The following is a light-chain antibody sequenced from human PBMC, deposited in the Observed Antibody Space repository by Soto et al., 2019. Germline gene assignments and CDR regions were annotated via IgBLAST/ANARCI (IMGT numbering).Light chain of an antibody. V-gene: IGLV1-40*01. Sequence: QSVLTQPPSVSGAPGQGVTISCTGSSSNIGAGYDVHWYRHLPGTAPKLLIHRSTLRTSGVPNRFSASKSGTSASLAITGLRGEDEGEYYCQYYDNTLIVPWVFGGGNKLAVL. CDR1: SSNIGAGYD. CDR3: QYYDNTLIVPWV. CDR2: RST. J-gene: IGLJ3*02.